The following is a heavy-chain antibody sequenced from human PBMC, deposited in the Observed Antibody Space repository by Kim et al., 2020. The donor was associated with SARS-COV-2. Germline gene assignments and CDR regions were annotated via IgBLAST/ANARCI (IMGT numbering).Heavy chain of an antibody. Sequence: VKGRFTISRDNAKNSLYLQMNSLRAEDTALYYCAKGSSGYDILTGAPLDYWGQGTLVTVSS. V-gene: IGHV3-9*01. D-gene: IGHD3-9*01. CDR3: AKGSSGYDILTGAPLDY. J-gene: IGHJ4*02.